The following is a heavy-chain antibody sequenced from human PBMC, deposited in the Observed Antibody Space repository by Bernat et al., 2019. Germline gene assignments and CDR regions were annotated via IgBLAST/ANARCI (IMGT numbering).Heavy chain of an antibody. V-gene: IGHV1-46*01. CDR1: GYTFTSYY. CDR2: INPSGGNT. J-gene: IGHJ5*02. Sequence: QVQLVQSGAEVKKPGASVKVSCKASGYTFTSYYMHWVRQAPGQGLEWMGIINPSGGNTSYAQKFQGRVTMTRDTSTSTVYMELSSLRSEDTAVYYCAAGLLWFGESDDWFDPWGQGTLVTVSS. D-gene: IGHD3-10*01. CDR3: AAGLLWFGESDDWFDP.